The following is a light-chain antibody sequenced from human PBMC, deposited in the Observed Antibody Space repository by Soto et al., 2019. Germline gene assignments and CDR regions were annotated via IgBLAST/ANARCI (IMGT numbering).Light chain of an antibody. CDR3: QSYDSSLTTFV. CDR1: SSNIGAEYD. J-gene: IGLJ1*01. Sequence: QSVLTQPPSVSGARGQRVAISCTGSSSNIGAEYDVHWYQQLPGTAPKRLIYGDNNRPSGVPDRFSGSKSGTSASLAITGLQPEDEADYYCQSYDSSLTTFVFGTGTKVTVL. CDR2: GDN. V-gene: IGLV1-40*01.